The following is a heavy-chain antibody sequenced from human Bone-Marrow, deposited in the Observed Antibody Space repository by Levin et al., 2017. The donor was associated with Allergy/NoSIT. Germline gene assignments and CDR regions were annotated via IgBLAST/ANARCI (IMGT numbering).Heavy chain of an antibody. CDR2: INPSGGST. V-gene: IGHV1-46*01. CDR3: ARGYGSGTFPAFRWFDP. J-gene: IGHJ5*02. Sequence: ASVKVSCKASGYTFTNYYIHWVRQAPGQGLEWMGIINPSGGSTRYAQRFQGRVTMTRDTSTTTVYMELSSLRSEDTAVYYCARGYGSGTFPAFRWFDPWGQGTLVTVSS. D-gene: IGHD3-10*01. CDR1: GYTFTNYY.